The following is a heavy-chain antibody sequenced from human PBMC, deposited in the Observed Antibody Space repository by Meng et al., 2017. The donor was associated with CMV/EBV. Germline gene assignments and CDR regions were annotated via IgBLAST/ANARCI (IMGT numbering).Heavy chain of an antibody. Sequence: QAQLKQWGAGLLKPPQPLSLTCAVYGGSFSGYYWSWIRQPPGKGLEWIGEINHSGSTNYNPSLKSRVTISVDTSKNQFSLKLSSVTAADTAVYYCARGGGGEWELLHYFDYWGQGTLVTVSS. CDR2: INHSGST. CDR3: ARGGGGEWELLHYFDY. CDR1: GGSFSGYY. D-gene: IGHD1-26*01. J-gene: IGHJ4*02. V-gene: IGHV4-34*01.